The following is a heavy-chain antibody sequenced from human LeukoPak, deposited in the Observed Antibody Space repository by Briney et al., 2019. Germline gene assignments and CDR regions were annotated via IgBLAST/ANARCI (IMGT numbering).Heavy chain of an antibody. Sequence: GGSLRLSCAASGFTFSSYAMHWVRQAPGKGLEYVSGISFNGGSTYHANSVKGRFTISRDNSKNTLYLQMGSLRAEDTAVYYCARGLQGFDPWGQGTLVTVSS. CDR1: GFTFSSYA. CDR3: ARGLQGFDP. V-gene: IGHV3-64*01. J-gene: IGHJ5*02. CDR2: ISFNGGST.